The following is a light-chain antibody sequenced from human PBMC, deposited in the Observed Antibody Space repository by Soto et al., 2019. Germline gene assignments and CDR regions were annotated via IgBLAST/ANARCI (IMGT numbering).Light chain of an antibody. J-gene: IGKJ1*01. CDR2: DAS. CDR1: QSISSW. CDR3: QKYSTYPWK. V-gene: IGKV1-5*01. Sequence: DIQITHSPSTLSASVVDRVTITFRASQSISSWLAWYQQKPGKAPKVLIFDASSLESGVPSRFSGSGSATEFTLTISSLQPDDFATYYCQKYSTYPWKFGQGTKVDIK.